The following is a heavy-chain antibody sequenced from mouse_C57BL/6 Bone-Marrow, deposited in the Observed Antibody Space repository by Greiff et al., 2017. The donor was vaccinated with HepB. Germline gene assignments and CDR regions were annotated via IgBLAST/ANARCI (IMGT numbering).Heavy chain of an antibody. CDR3: ARGSGYDYEGDFDY. CDR1: GFTFSSYA. J-gene: IGHJ2*01. CDR2: ISDGGSYT. V-gene: IGHV5-4*01. D-gene: IGHD2-4*01. Sequence: EVHLVESGGGLVKPGGSLKLSCAASGFTFSSYAMSWVRQTPEKRLEWVATISDGGSYTYYPDNVKGRFTISRDNAKNNLYLQMSHLKSEDTAMYYCARGSGYDYEGDFDYWGQGTTLTVSS.